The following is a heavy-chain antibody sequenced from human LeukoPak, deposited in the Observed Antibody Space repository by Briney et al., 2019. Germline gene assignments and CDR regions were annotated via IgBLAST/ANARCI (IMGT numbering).Heavy chain of an antibody. CDR3: ARDHMITFGGVIVSPPYYFDY. V-gene: IGHV3-21*01. CDR2: ISSSSYI. D-gene: IGHD3-16*02. Sequence: GGSLRLSCAASGFTFSSYSMNWVRQAPGKGLEWVSSISSSSYIYYADSVKGRFTISRDNAKNSLYLQMNSLRAEDTAVYYCARDHMITFGGVIVSPPYYFDYWGQGTLVTVSS. J-gene: IGHJ4*02. CDR1: GFTFSSYS.